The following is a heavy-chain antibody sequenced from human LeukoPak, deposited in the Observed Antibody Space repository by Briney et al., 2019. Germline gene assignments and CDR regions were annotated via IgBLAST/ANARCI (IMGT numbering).Heavy chain of an antibody. CDR2: ISKCSSYI. D-gene: IGHD6-19*01. V-gene: IGHV3-21*01. J-gene: IGHJ6*03. CDR3: ARGWDSSGWYDYYYMDV. CDR1: GFTFSSYS. Sequence: PGGSLRLSCAASGFTFSSYSMNWVRQAPGKGLEWGSSISKCSSYIYYADPVKGRFTISRDNTKNSLYLQMSSLRVEDTAVYYCARGWDSSGWYDYYYMDVWGKGTTVTVSS.